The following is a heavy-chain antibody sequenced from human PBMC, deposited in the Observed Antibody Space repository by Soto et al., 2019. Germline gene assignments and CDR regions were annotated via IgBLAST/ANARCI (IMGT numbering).Heavy chain of an antibody. CDR2: ISSSGSTI. Sequence: GGSLRLSCAASGFTFSSYEMNWVRQAPGKGLKWVSYISSSGSTIYYADSVKGRFTISRDNAKNSLYLQMNSLRAEDTAVYYCARDTRYYDSSGYYYGGYGMDVWGQGTTVTVSS. CDR1: GFTFSSYE. CDR3: ARDTRYYDSSGYYYGGYGMDV. J-gene: IGHJ6*02. D-gene: IGHD3-22*01. V-gene: IGHV3-48*03.